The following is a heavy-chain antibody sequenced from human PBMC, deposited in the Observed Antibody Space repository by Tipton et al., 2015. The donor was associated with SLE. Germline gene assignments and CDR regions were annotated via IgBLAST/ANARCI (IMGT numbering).Heavy chain of an antibody. V-gene: IGHV4-61*01. J-gene: IGHJ3*02. CDR1: GEALDSVDY. Sequence: GEALDSVDYWGWIRQPPGEGLEWIGLIYYTGSTNYNPSLRSRVTMSVDTSKKQFSLKLSSVTAADTAVYYCAREVAYSSGWDAFDIWGQGTMVTVSS. CDR2: IYYTGST. D-gene: IGHD6-19*01. CDR3: AREVAYSSGWDAFDI.